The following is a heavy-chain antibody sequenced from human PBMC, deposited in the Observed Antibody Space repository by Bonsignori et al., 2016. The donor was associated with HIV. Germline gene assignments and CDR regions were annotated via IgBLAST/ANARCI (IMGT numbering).Heavy chain of an antibody. D-gene: IGHD6-13*01. CDR3: AKSTRIAAVGP. CDR1: GGTFTSYA. Sequence: QVQLVQSGAEVKKPGSSVKVSCKASGGTFTSYAISWVRQAPGQGLEWMGGIMPILGIADYAQKFQGRVTITADERTSTTNMELSSLRSEDTAVYYCAKSTRIAAVGPWGQGTLVTVSS. CDR2: IMPILGIA. J-gene: IGHJ5*02. V-gene: IGHV1-69*04.